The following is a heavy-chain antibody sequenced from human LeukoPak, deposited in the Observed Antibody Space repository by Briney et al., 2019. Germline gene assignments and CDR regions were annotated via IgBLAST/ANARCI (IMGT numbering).Heavy chain of an antibody. J-gene: IGHJ3*02. Sequence: VASVKVSCKASGYTLTSYGISWVRQAPGQGLEWMGWISAYNGNTNYAQKLQGRVTMTTDTSTSTAYMELRSLRSDDTAVYYCARGRGVPAAEWDAFDIWGQGTMVTVSS. CDR3: ARGRGVPAAEWDAFDI. V-gene: IGHV1-18*01. CDR2: ISAYNGNT. D-gene: IGHD6-25*01. CDR1: GYTLTSYG.